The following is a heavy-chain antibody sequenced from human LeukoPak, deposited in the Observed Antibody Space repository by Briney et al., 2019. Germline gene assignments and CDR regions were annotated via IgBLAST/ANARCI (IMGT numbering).Heavy chain of an antibody. V-gene: IGHV3-7*03. J-gene: IGHJ4*02. CDR2: IKQDGSEK. CDR1: GFTFSSYW. D-gene: IGHD6-13*01. CDR3: AREGGQQLVEMDY. Sequence: PGGSLRLSCAASGFTFSSYWMSWVRQAPGKGLEWVANIKQDGSEKYYVDSVKGRFTISRDNAKNSLYLQMNSLRAEDTAVYYCAREGGQQLVEMDYWGQGTLVTVSS.